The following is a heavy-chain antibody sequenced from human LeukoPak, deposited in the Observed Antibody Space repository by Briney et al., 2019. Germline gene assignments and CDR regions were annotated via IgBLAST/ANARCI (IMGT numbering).Heavy chain of an antibody. CDR2: IISDGITT. D-gene: IGHD2/OR15-2a*01. J-gene: IGHJ3*01. Sequence: PGGSLRLSCAASGLSFHNTWMHWIRQAPGKGLVWVSRIISDGITTTYADSVKGRFTISRDNAKNTMYLQMNSLRAEDTAVYYCAADGEYAFQVWGQGTMVTVSS. V-gene: IGHV3-74*01. CDR3: AADGEYAFQV. CDR1: GLSFHNTW.